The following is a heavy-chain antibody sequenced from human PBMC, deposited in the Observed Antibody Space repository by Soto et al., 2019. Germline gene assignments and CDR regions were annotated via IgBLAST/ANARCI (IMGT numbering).Heavy chain of an antibody. CDR3: ARDSRSFVHGYSSSWSGGY. J-gene: IGHJ4*02. D-gene: IGHD6-13*01. CDR2: IYYSGST. Sequence: SETLSLTCTVSGGSISSYYWSWIRQPPGKGLEWIGYIYYSGSTNYNPSLKSRVTISVDTSKNQFSLKLSSVTAADTAVYYCARDSRSFVHGYSSSWSGGYWGQGTLVTVSS. V-gene: IGHV4-59*01. CDR1: GGSISSYY.